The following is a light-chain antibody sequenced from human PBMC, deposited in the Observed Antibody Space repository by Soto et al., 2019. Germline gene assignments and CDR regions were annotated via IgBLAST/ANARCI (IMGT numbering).Light chain of an antibody. CDR2: DAS. V-gene: IGKV1-5*01. CDR1: QYISTW. CDR3: QQYEDYPYT. Sequence: DIQMTQSPSTLSASVGDRVTITCRASQYISTWFAWYQQKPGKAPKLLIYDASSLESEVPSTFSGSRSGTEFTLTISSLQHDEFATYYCQQYEDYPYTFGQGTKLEIK. J-gene: IGKJ2*01.